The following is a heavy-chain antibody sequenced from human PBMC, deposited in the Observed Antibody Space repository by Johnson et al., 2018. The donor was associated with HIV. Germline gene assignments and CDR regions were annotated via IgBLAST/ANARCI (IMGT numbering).Heavy chain of an antibody. J-gene: IGHJ3*02. CDR2: LKSKTDGGTT. D-gene: IGHD6-19*01. CDR3: TTARIRLVASSVWRGFWAFDM. CDR1: GFTFSNAW. Sequence: VQLVESGGGLVKPGGSLRLSCVASGFTFSNAWMSWARQVPWKGLEWVGRLKSKTDGGTTDYAAPVKGRFSISRDDSKNTMFLEMNSLKTEDTAVYYCTTARIRLVASSVWRGFWAFDMWGQGTKVTVSS. V-gene: IGHV3-15*01.